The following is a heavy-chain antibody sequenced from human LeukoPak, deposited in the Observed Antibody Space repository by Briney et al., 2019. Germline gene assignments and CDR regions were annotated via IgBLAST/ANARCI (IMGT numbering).Heavy chain of an antibody. V-gene: IGHV4-39*01. CDR1: GGSISSSSYY. CDR3: ARQAASSGYYPVRRAFDI. D-gene: IGHD3-22*01. CDR2: IYYSGST. J-gene: IGHJ3*02. Sequence: PSETLSLTCTVSGGSISSSSYYWGWIRQPPGKGLEWIGSIYYSGSTYYNPSLKSRVTISVDTSKNQFSLKLSSVTAADTAVYYCARQAASSGYYPVRRAFDIWGQGTMVTVSS.